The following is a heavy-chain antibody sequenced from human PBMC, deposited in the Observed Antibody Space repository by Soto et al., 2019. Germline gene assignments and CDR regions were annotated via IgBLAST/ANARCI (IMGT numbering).Heavy chain of an antibody. J-gene: IGHJ4*02. Sequence: SETLSLTCAVYGGSFSGYYWSWIRQPPGKGLEWIGEINHSGSTNYNPSLKSRVTISVDTSKNQFSLKLSSVTAADTAVYYCARPPPPAPDYWGQGTLVTVSS. CDR2: INHSGST. CDR1: GGSFSGYY. V-gene: IGHV4-34*01. CDR3: ARPPPPAPDY.